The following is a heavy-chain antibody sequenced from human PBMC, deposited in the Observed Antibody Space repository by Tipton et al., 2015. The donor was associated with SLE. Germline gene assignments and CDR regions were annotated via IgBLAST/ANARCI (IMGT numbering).Heavy chain of an antibody. D-gene: IGHD6-19*01. V-gene: IGHV4-34*01. CDR1: GGSFSGYY. CDR2: INHSGST. Sequence: LRLSCAVYGGSFSGYYWSWIRQPPGKGLEWIGEINHSGSTNYNPSLKSRVTISVDTSKNQFSLKLSSVTAADTAVYYCARVDSAWYLEYWGRGTLVTVSS. CDR3: ARVDSAWYLEY. J-gene: IGHJ4*02.